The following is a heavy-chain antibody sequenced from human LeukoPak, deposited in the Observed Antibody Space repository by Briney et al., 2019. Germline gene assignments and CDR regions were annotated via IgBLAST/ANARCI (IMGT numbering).Heavy chain of an antibody. Sequence: PGGSLRLSCAASGFTFSSFGMLWVRQAPGKGLEWVAFIRWDGSIKYYADSVKGRFSASRDTSKNTLYLQMNSLRAEDTAVYYCARSKSYDSSGYYFDHWGQGTLVTVSS. D-gene: IGHD3-22*01. V-gene: IGHV3-30*02. CDR2: IRWDGSIK. J-gene: IGHJ4*02. CDR3: ARSKSYDSSGYYFDH. CDR1: GFTFSSFG.